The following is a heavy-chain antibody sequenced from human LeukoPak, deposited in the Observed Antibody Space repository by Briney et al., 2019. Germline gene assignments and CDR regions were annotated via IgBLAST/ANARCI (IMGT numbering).Heavy chain of an antibody. D-gene: IGHD2-2*01. J-gene: IGHJ4*02. Sequence: PSETLSLTCTVSGGSISSSSYYWGWIRQPPGKGLEWIGSIYYSGSTYYNPSLKSRVTISVDTSKNQFSLKLSSVTAADTAVYYCARDADTGYCSSTSCYAFDYWGQGTLVTVSS. V-gene: IGHV4-39*07. CDR1: GGSISSSSYY. CDR2: IYYSGST. CDR3: ARDADTGYCSSTSCYAFDY.